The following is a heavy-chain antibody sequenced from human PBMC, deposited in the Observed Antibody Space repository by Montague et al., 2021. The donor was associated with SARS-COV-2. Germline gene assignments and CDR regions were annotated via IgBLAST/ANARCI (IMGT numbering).Heavy chain of an antibody. CDR2: ISGGGSTT. CDR3: AKEDSGGFYPDY. J-gene: IGHJ4*02. CDR1: GFTFNNFA. V-gene: IGHV3-23*01. D-gene: IGHD3-22*01. Sequence: SQRLSCAASGFTFNNFAMTWVRQAPGKGLEWVSAISGGGSTTHYADSVKGRFTISRDNSKNTLYLQMSSLRAEDTAIYYCAKEDSGGFYPDYWGQGTLVTVSS.